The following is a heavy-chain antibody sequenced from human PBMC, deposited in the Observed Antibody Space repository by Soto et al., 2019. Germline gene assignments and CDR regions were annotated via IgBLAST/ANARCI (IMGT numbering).Heavy chain of an antibody. V-gene: IGHV4-34*01. CDR1: GGSFSGYY. CDR2: INHSGST. CDR3: ARERRAAAGYRYNWFDP. Sequence: SETLSLTCAVYGGSFSGYYWSWIRQPPGKGLEWIGEINHSGSTNYNPSLKSRVTISVDTSKNQFSLKLSSVTAADTAVYYCARERRAAAGYRYNWFDPWGQGTLVTVSS. J-gene: IGHJ5*02. D-gene: IGHD6-13*01.